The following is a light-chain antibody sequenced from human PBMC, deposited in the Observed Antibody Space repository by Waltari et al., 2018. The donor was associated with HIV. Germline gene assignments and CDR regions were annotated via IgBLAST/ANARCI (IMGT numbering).Light chain of an antibody. CDR3: ATWDDSLNGRV. V-gene: IGLV1-44*01. Sequence: QSVLTQPPSASGTPGQRVTIPCSGSSSNIRSNTVNWYQQLPGTAPKLLIYSNYHRPSGVPDRFSGSKSGTSASLAISGLQSEDEADYYCATWDDSLNGRVFGGGTKLTVL. CDR2: SNY. J-gene: IGLJ3*02. CDR1: SSNIRSNT.